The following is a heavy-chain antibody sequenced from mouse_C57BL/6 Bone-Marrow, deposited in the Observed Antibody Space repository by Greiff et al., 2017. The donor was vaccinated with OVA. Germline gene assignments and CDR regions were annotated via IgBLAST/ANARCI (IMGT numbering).Heavy chain of an antibody. CDR2: IHPNSGST. D-gene: IGHD4-1*01. J-gene: IGHJ4*01. CDR3: ARQHWEDAMDY. CDR1: GYTFTSYW. Sequence: QVQLQQPGAELVKPGASVKLSCKASGYTFTSYWMHWVKQRPGQGLEWIGMIHPNSGSTNYNEKFKSKATLTVDKSSSTAYMQLSSLTSEDSAVYYGARQHWEDAMDYWGQGTSVTVSS. V-gene: IGHV1-64*01.